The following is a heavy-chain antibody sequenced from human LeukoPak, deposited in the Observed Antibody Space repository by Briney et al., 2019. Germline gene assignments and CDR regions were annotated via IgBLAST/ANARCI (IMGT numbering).Heavy chain of an antibody. CDR1: GGSISSSNW. CDR2: IYHSGST. D-gene: IGHD1-26*01. Sequence: SETLSLTCAVSGGSISSSNWWSWVRQPPGKGLEWIGEIYHSGSTNYNPSLKSRVTISVDKSKNQFSLKLSSVTAADTAVYYCARWSSGSYFGGRLYFDYWGQETLVTVSS. CDR3: ARWSSGSYFGGRLYFDY. J-gene: IGHJ4*02. V-gene: IGHV4-4*02.